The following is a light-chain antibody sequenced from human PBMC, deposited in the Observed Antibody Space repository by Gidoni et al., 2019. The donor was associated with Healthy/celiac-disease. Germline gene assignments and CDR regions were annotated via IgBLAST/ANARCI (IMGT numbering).Light chain of an antibody. CDR2: WAS. J-gene: IGKJ4*01. CDR3: QQYYSTPLT. V-gene: IGKV4-1*01. Sequence: DIVMTQSPDSLSLSLAERATINCKSSQSVLYSSNNKNYLAWYQQKPGQPPKLLIYWASTRESGVPDRFSGSGSGTDFTLTVSSLQAEDVAVYYCQQYYSTPLTFGGGTKVEIK. CDR1: QSVLYSSNNKNY.